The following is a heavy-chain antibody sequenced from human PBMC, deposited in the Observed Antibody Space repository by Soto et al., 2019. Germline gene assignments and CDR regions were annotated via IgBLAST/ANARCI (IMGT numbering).Heavy chain of an antibody. V-gene: IGHV3-21*01. CDR1: GFNFSSFT. D-gene: IGHD6-13*01. J-gene: IGHJ5*02. CDR3: TRDASRDSSARGWFDP. CDR2: ISSNSAYI. Sequence: GGSLRLSCAASGFNFSSFTMNWVRQAPGKGLEWVSTISSNSAYIYYTDALRGRFTISRDNAKNSLHLQMNSLRAEDTAVYYCTRDASRDSSARGWFDPWGPGTLVTVSS.